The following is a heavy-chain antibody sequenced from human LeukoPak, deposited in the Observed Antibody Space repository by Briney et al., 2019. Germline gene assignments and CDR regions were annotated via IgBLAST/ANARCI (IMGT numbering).Heavy chain of an antibody. J-gene: IGHJ3*02. CDR3: ARYYDILTGYAMAFDI. Sequence: SETLSLTCTVSGGSISNYYWSWIRQPPGKGLEWIGYIYYSGSTYYKPSLKSRVTISVDTSKNQFSLKLSSVTAADTAVYYSARYYDILTGYAMAFDIWGQGTMVTVSS. CDR1: GGSISNYY. D-gene: IGHD3-9*01. V-gene: IGHV4-59*12. CDR2: IYYSGST.